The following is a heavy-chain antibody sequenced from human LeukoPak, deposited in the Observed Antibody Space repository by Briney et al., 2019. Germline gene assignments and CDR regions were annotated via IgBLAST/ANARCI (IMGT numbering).Heavy chain of an antibody. CDR3: ARNHYASGNYVD. J-gene: IGHJ4*02. CDR1: GASITSFY. CDR2: IYHSGIT. V-gene: IGHV4-59*01. Sequence: PSETLSLTCAVSGASITSFYWSWIRQPPGKRLKWIGYIYHSGITNYNPSLKSRVTISVDTSKNQFSLKLSSVTTADTAVYYCARNHYASGNYVDWGQGTLVTVSS. D-gene: IGHD3-10*01.